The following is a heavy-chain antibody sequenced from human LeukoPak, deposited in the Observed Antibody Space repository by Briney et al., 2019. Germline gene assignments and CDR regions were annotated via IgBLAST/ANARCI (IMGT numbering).Heavy chain of an antibody. J-gene: IGHJ4*02. CDR3: ARDYGFWSGYPY. CDR1: GYPFSSYY. V-gene: IGHV1-46*01. Sequence: PGASVKGSCKAAGYPFSSYYMHWVRKAPGQGLEWMGIINPSGGSTSYAQKFQGRVTMTRDTSTRTVYMEVSSLRSEDTAVYYCARDYGFWSGYPYWGQGTLVTVSS. D-gene: IGHD3-3*01. CDR2: INPSGGST.